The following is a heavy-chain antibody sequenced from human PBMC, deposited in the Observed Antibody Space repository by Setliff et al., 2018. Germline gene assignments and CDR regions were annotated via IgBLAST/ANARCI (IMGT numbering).Heavy chain of an antibody. CDR1: NFSVNGGYT. V-gene: IGHV4-38-2*02. CDR3: VRDRTAYSYGLDV. J-gene: IGHJ6*02. D-gene: IGHD5-18*01. Sequence: SETLSLTCAASNFSVNGGYTWGWIRQPPGEGLEWIGIMFDNVGTFYNPSLKIRVTMSVDTSKNQFALNLKSVTAADTAVYYCVRDRTAYSYGLDVWGQGTTVTVSS. CDR2: MFDNVGT.